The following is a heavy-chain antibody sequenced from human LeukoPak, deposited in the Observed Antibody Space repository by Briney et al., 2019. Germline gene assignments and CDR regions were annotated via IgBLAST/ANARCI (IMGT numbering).Heavy chain of an antibody. CDR2: IYSSGVT. Sequence: GGSLRLSCAASGFTVSTNYMNWVRQAPGKGLGWVAVIYSSGVTYYADSVKGRFTISRDNSKNTVNLHMTSLRAEDTAIYYCARLWSNYGNSFDSWGQGTLVTVAS. CDR1: GFTVSTNY. V-gene: IGHV3-66*01. D-gene: IGHD4-17*01. CDR3: ARLWSNYGNSFDS. J-gene: IGHJ4*02.